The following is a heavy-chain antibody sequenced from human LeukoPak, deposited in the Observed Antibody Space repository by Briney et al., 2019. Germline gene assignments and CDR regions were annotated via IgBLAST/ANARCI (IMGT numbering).Heavy chain of an antibody. CDR2: ISYDGSNK. Sequence: GGSLRLSCAASGFTFSSYAMLWVRQAPGKGLEWVAVISYDGSNKYYADSVKGRFTISRDNSKNTLYLQMNSLRAEDTAVYYCARGGATMVRGVINYYYYGMDVWGQGTTVTVSS. CDR3: ARGGATMVRGVINYYYYGMDV. D-gene: IGHD3-10*01. J-gene: IGHJ6*02. V-gene: IGHV3-30*04. CDR1: GFTFSSYA.